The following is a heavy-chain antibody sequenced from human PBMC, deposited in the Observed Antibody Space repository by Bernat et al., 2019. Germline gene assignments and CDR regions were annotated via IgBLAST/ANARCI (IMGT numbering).Heavy chain of an antibody. J-gene: IGHJ4*02. Sequence: QVQLVESGGGVVQPGRSLRLSCAASGFTFSSYAMHWVRQAPGKGLEWVAVISYDGSNKYSAYSVTGRFTISRDNSKNTLYLQMNSLRAEDTAVYYCARPNMITFGGVIATGFDYWGQGTLVTVSS. D-gene: IGHD3-16*02. CDR3: ARPNMITFGGVIATGFDY. V-gene: IGHV3-30-3*01. CDR2: ISYDGSNK. CDR1: GFTFSSYA.